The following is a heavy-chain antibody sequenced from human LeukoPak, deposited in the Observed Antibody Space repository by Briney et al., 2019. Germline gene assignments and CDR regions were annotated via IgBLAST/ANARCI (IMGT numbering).Heavy chain of an antibody. Sequence: GASVKVSCKASGYTFTGCYMHWVRQAPGQGLEWMGWINPNSGGTHYAQKFQGWVTMTRDTSISTAYMELSRLRSDDTAVYYCANGAGWGDGLNYFDYWGQGTLVTVSS. CDR1: GYTFTGCY. J-gene: IGHJ4*02. V-gene: IGHV1-2*04. D-gene: IGHD5-24*01. CDR3: ANGAGWGDGLNYFDY. CDR2: INPNSGGT.